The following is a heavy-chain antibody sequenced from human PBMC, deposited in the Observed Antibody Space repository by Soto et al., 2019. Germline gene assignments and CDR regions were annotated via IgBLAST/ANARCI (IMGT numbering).Heavy chain of an antibody. CDR3: ARDMSVADPEGFDY. D-gene: IGHD6-19*01. Sequence: GGSLRLSCAASGFTFSSYAMHWVRQAPGKGLEWVAVISYDGSNKYYADSVKGRFTISRDNSKNTLYLQMNSLRAEDTAVYYCARDMSVADPEGFDYWGQGTLVTVYS. CDR1: GFTFSSYA. CDR2: ISYDGSNK. J-gene: IGHJ4*02. V-gene: IGHV3-30-3*01.